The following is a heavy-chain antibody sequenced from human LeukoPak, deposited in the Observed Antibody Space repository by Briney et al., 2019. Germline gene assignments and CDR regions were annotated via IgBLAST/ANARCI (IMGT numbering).Heavy chain of an antibody. Sequence: QPGGSLRLSCAASGFTFSSAWMHWVRQAPGTGLVWVSRITDDATTTYADSVKGRFTISRDNAKNSLYLQMNSLRAEDTAVYYCARACSINCYSVAGRAYHYYGMDVWGPGTTVTVSS. CDR2: ITDDATT. V-gene: IGHV3-74*03. CDR1: GFTFSSAW. D-gene: IGHD2-15*01. J-gene: IGHJ6*02. CDR3: ARACSINCYSVAGRAYHYYGMDV.